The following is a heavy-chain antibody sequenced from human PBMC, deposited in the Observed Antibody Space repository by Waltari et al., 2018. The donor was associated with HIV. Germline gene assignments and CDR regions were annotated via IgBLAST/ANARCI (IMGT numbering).Heavy chain of an antibody. V-gene: IGHV3-53*02. CDR3: AKTLDTIMVFDS. CDR1: GFTVRRTS. CDR2: LYSGGST. J-gene: IGHJ4*02. D-gene: IGHD5-18*01. Sequence: EVQLVETGGGLIQPGGSLRLSCAASGFTVRRTSMHWVRQAPGKGLEWVSFLYSGGSTYYADSVKGRFTISRDNSKNTLYLQMNSLRAEDTAVYYCAKTLDTIMVFDSWGQGTLVTVSS.